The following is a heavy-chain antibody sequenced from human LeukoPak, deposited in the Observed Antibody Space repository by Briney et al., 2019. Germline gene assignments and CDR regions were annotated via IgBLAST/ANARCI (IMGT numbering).Heavy chain of an antibody. J-gene: IGHJ1*01. D-gene: IGHD2-21*01. Sequence: SETLSLTCTVSGYSISSGYYWGWIRQPPGKGLEWIGSIYHSGSTYYNPSLKSRVTISVDTSKNQFSLKLSSVTAADTAVYYCATLAYCGGDCYPEYFQHWGQGTLVTVSS. CDR1: GYSISSGYY. V-gene: IGHV4-38-2*02. CDR2: IYHSGST. CDR3: ATLAYCGGDCYPEYFQH.